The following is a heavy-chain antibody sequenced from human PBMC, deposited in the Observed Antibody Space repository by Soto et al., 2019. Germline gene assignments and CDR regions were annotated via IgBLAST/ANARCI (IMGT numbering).Heavy chain of an antibody. CDR2: IVPIFGIV. CDR3: ARGSGCSTTRCNGMDV. D-gene: IGHD2-2*01. CDR1: GGTFSTSA. J-gene: IGHJ6*02. V-gene: IGHV1-69*04. Sequence: QVQLVQSGAEVKKPGSSVKVSCKASGGTFSTSAISWVRQAPGQGLEWMGRIVPIFGIVNYAQKSQGRATIPADHATSTAYMELSSLRSEDTAVYYCARGSGCSTTRCNGMDVWGQGATVTVSS.